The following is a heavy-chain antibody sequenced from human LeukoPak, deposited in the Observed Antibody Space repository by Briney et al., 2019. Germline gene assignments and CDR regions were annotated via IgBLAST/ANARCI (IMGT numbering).Heavy chain of an antibody. CDR1: GYTFTSYH. D-gene: IGHD6-13*01. Sequence: ASVKVSCKASGYTFTSYHIHWVRQAPGQGLEWMGIINPTGGSTTYAQKFQGRVTMTSDTSTSTISMELSSLTSEDTAVYYCARRQRAADGYGIDVWGLGTTVTVSS. V-gene: IGHV1-46*01. CDR2: INPTGGST. CDR3: ARRQRAADGYGIDV. J-gene: IGHJ6*02.